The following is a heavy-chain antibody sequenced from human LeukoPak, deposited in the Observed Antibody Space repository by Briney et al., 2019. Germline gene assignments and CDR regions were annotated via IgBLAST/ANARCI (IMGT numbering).Heavy chain of an antibody. CDR1: GYDFISIA. CDR2: SSAYNGDG. V-gene: IGHV1-18*01. D-gene: IGHD5-24*01. CDR3: ARGGPWAVATINDYYLDV. J-gene: IGHJ6*03. Sequence: ASVKVSCKASGYDFISIATSWVRQAPGQGLEWMGWSSAYNGDGNYVQKFQGRVTMTTDTSTNTAYMELRSLRSDDTAVYYCARGGPWAVATINDYYLDVWGKGTTVTVPS.